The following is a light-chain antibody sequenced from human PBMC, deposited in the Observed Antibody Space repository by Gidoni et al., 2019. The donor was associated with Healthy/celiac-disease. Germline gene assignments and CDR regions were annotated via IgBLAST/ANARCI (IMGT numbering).Light chain of an antibody. Sequence: IVLTQSPGPLSLSPGERATLSCRASQSVSSSYLAWYQQKPGQAPRLLIYGASSRATGIPDRFSGSGSGTDFTLTISRLVPEDFAVYYCQQYGSSRFTFGPGTKVDIK. V-gene: IGKV3-20*01. CDR1: QSVSSSY. CDR2: GAS. J-gene: IGKJ3*01. CDR3: QQYGSSRFT.